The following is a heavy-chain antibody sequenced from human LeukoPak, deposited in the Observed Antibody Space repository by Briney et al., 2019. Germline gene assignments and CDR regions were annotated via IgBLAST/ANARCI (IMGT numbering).Heavy chain of an antibody. CDR3: ARESSVGELPYY. V-gene: IGHV4-39*07. J-gene: IGHJ4*02. CDR1: GGSISSSSYY. CDR2: IYYSGST. D-gene: IGHD1-26*01. Sequence: PSETLSLTCTVSGGSISSSSYYWGWIRQPPGKGLEWIGSIYYSGSTYYNPSLKSRVTISVDTSKNQFSLKLSSVTAADTAVYYCARESSVGELPYYWGQGTLVTVSS.